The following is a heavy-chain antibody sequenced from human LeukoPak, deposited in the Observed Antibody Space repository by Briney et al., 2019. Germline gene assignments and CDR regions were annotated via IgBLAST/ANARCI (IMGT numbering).Heavy chain of an antibody. CDR2: MNPNRGDT. Sequence: GASVKVSCKASGYTFTGYYIHWMRQAPGQGLEWTGWMNPNRGDTSYAQKFQGRVTMTRDTPINTAYMELSGLTSDDTAVYYCGRRRIDCSDTGCYVDYWGQGTLVTVSS. V-gene: IGHV1-2*02. D-gene: IGHD2-15*01. CDR1: GYTFTGYY. J-gene: IGHJ4*02. CDR3: GRRRIDCSDTGCYVDY.